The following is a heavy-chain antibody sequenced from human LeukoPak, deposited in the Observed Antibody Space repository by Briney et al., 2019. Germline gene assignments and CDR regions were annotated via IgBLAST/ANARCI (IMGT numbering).Heavy chain of an antibody. D-gene: IGHD3-3*01. J-gene: IGHJ6*02. V-gene: IGHV6-1*01. Sequence: SQTLSLTCAISGDSVSSNSAAWNWIRQSPSRGLEWLGRTYYRSKWYNDYAVSVKSRITINPDTSKNQFSLQLNSVTPEDTAVYYCARGYYDFWSGNYSYSMDVWGQGTTVTVSS. CDR1: GDSVSSNSAA. CDR2: TYYRSKWYN. CDR3: ARGYYDFWSGNYSYSMDV.